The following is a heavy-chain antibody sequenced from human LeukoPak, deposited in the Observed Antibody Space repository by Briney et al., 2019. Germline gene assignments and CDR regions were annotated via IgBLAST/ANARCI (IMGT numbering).Heavy chain of an antibody. Sequence: SETLSLTCTVSGGSISSYYWSWIRQPPGKGLEWIGYIYYSGSTNYNPSLKSRVTTAVDTSKNQFSLKLSSVTAADTAVYYCARRAITIFGVASDAFDIWGQGTTVTVSS. CDR1: GGSISSYY. CDR3: ARRAITIFGVASDAFDI. D-gene: IGHD3-3*01. CDR2: IYYSGST. J-gene: IGHJ3*02. V-gene: IGHV4-59*12.